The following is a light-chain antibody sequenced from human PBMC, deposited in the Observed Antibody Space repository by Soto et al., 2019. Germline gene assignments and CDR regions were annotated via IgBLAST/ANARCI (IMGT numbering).Light chain of an antibody. CDR2: EVS. J-gene: IGLJ2*01. V-gene: IGLV2-14*01. CDR3: SSYTSISTQV. CDR1: SSDVGAYNF. Sequence: QSALTQPASLSGSPGQSITISCSGTSSDVGAYNFVSWYQQHPGKAPKLIIYEVSDRPSGLSNRFSGSKSGNVASLTISGLQAEDEADYYWSSYTSISTQVFGGGTKLT.